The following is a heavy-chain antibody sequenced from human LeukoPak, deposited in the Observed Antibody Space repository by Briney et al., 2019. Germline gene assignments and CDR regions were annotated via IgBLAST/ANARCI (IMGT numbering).Heavy chain of an antibody. CDR3: ARRDDHNGRDY. D-gene: IGHD5-24*01. Sequence: GGSLRLSCAASGFTFSSYAMHWVRQAPGKGLEWVAVISYDGSNKYYADSVKGRFTISRDNSKNTVYLQMNSLRAEDTAMYYCARRDDHNGRDYWGQGTLVTVSS. CDR1: GFTFSSYA. CDR2: ISYDGSNK. J-gene: IGHJ4*02. V-gene: IGHV3-30*14.